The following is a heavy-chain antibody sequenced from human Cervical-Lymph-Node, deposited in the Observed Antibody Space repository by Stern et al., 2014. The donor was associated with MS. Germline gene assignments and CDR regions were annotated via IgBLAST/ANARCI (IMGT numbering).Heavy chain of an antibody. Sequence: GQLVGSGGGVVQPGRSLRLSCVASGFIFRNYAAHWVRQPTGKGLALVALVAYDGRDKYYTDSVKGRFTVSRDNSKNTLYLEMNSLRLEDTAVYYCAKGGSGSYLDWGQGSLVTVSS. V-gene: IGHV3-30*18. D-gene: IGHD1-26*01. J-gene: IGHJ4*02. CDR2: VAYDGRDK. CDR1: GFIFRNYA. CDR3: AKGGSGSYLD.